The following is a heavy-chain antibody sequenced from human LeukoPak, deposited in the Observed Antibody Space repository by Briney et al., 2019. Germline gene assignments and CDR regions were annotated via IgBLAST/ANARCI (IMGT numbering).Heavy chain of an antibody. CDR1: GGSISSSNW. CDR3: AREADIVVVVAVAQDAFDI. D-gene: IGHD2-15*01. J-gene: IGHJ3*02. Sequence: SETLSLTCAVSGGSISSSNWWSWVRQPPGKGLEWIGEIYHSGSTNYNPSLKSRVTISVDKSKNQFSLKLSSVTAADTAAYYCAREADIVVVVAVAQDAFDIWGQGTMVTVSS. V-gene: IGHV4-4*02. CDR2: IYHSGST.